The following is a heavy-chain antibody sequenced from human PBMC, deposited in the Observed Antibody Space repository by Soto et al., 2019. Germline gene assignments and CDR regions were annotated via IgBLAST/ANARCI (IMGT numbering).Heavy chain of an antibody. V-gene: IGHV3-23*01. D-gene: IGHD3-16*01. CDR2: INNNGGDT. CDR1: GFTFSSYA. CDR3: AKKGEGWINGRRVPDALDI. Sequence: EVQLLESGGGLVEPGGSLRLSCAASGFTFSSYAMSWVRQAPGKGLEWVSGINNNGGDTYYADSVKGRFTISRDNSKNTLYVRMNSLRVEDTAMYYCAKKGEGWINGRRVPDALDIWGQGTMVTVSP. J-gene: IGHJ3*02.